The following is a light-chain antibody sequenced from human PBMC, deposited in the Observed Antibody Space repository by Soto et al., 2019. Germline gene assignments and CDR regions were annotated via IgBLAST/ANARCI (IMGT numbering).Light chain of an antibody. Sequence: EIVLTQSPGTLSLSPGERATFSCRASQHVSLYLAWYQQKPGQAPSLLIYDTSRRATGSPARFSGSGSGTDFSLTISSVEPEDFAVYYCQQRSNWPPITFGQGTRLEIK. J-gene: IGKJ5*01. V-gene: IGKV3-11*01. CDR1: QHVSLY. CDR2: DTS. CDR3: QQRSNWPPIT.